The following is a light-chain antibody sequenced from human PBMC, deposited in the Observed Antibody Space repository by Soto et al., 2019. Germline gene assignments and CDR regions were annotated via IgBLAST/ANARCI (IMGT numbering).Light chain of an antibody. CDR3: QHYNKWPWT. CDR2: KAS. J-gene: IGKJ1*01. V-gene: IGKV2-28*01. Sequence: IVIIHSPLSLPITPGWPASISCRSSQSLLHSDGYNYLDWYQQKPGKAPKLLIYKASTLKSGVPSRFSGSGSGTEFTLTISSLQSEDFGVYYCQHYNKWPWTFGQRTKVDIK. CDR1: QSLLHSDGYNY.